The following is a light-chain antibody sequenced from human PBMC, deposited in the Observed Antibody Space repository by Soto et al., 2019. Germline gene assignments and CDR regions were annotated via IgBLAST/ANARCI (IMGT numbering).Light chain of an antibody. CDR3: SSYTSSSTYV. CDR1: SSDVGRYNY. CDR2: EVS. V-gene: IGLV2-14*01. J-gene: IGLJ1*01. Sequence: QSVLTQPASVSGSPGQSITISCTGTSSDVGRYNYVSWYQQHPGKAPKLTIYEVSNRPSGVSNRFSGSKSGNTASLTISGLQSEDEADYYCSSYTSSSTYVFGTGTKVTVL.